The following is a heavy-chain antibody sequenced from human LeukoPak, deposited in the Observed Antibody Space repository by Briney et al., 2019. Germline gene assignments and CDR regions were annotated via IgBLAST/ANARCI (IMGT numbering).Heavy chain of an antibody. D-gene: IGHD2-2*01. CDR2: IRYTSDNR. V-gene: IGHV3-48*01. CDR1: GFTFSNYN. CDR3: ARDYGYAFDY. J-gene: IGHJ4*02. Sequence: PGGPLRLSCAASGFTFSNYNMNWVPQAPGQGLECVSNIRYTSDNRYYADSVKGRFTISRDSAKNSLYLQMSSLRAEDTAVYYCARDYGYAFDYWGQGALVTVSS.